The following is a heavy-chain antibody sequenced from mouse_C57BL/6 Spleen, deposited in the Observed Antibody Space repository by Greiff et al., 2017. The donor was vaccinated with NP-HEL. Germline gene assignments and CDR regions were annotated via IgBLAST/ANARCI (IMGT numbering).Heavy chain of an antibody. V-gene: IGHV1-72*01. CDR3: ARSSPSPLQGFAY. Sequence: QVQLQQPGAELVKPGASVKLSCKASGYTFTSYWMHWVKQRPGRGLEWIGGIDPNSGGTKYNEKFKSKATLTVDKPSSTAYMQLSSLTSEDSAVYYCARSSPSPLQGFAYWGQGTLVTVSA. CDR1: GYTFTSYW. CDR2: IDPNSGGT. D-gene: IGHD6-1*01. J-gene: IGHJ3*01.